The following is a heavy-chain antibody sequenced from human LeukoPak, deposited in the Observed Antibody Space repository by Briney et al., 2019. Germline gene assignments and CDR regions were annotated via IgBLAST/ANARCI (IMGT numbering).Heavy chain of an antibody. CDR1: GFTFSSYD. Sequence: GGTLRLSCAASGFTFSSYDMHWVRQATGKGLEWVSGIGTAGDTYYPGSVKGRFTISRENAKNSLYLQMNSLRAGDTAVYYCARDLGSGWYYFDYWGQGTLVTVSS. V-gene: IGHV3-13*01. CDR2: IGTAGDT. CDR3: ARDLGSGWYYFDY. D-gene: IGHD6-19*01. J-gene: IGHJ4*02.